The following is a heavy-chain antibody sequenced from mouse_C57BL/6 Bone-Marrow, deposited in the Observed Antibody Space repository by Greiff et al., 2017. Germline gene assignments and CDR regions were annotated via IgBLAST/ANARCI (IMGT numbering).Heavy chain of an antibody. Sequence: EVQRVESGPGLVKPSQTVFLTCTVTGISITTGNYRWSWIRQFPGNKLEWIGYIYYSGTITYNPSLTSRTTITRDTPKNQFFLEMNSLTAEDTATYYCARENYGSSYHWYFDVWGTGTTVTVSS. J-gene: IGHJ1*03. CDR2: IYYSGTI. CDR3: ARENYGSSYHWYFDV. D-gene: IGHD1-1*01. CDR1: GISITTGNYR. V-gene: IGHV3-5*01.